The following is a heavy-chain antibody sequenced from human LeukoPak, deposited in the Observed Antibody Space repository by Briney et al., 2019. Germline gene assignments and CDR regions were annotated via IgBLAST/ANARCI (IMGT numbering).Heavy chain of an antibody. CDR3: ARFVTAWAAFDY. CDR2: ISSSSTYT. Sequence: GGSLRLSCAASGFTFSDSYMSWIRQAPGKGLEWVTYISSSSTYTEYAGSVKGRFTISRDNAKNSLYLQMNSLRDEDTAVYYCARFVTAWAAFDYWGQGTLVTVSS. CDR1: GFTFSDSY. J-gene: IGHJ4*02. D-gene: IGHD1-20*01. V-gene: IGHV3-11*06.